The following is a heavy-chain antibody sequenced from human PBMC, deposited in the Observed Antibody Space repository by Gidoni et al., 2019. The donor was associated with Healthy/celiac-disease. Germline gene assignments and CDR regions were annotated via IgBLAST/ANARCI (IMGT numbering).Heavy chain of an antibody. V-gene: IGHV4-34*01. CDR3: ARKGRAASPDY. CDR1: GGSFSGCY. CDR2: INHSGST. J-gene: IGHJ4*02. Sequence: QVQLQQWGAGLLKPSDTLSLTCAVYGGSFSGCYWSWIRQPPGKGLEWIGEINHSGSTNYNPSLKSRVTISVDTSKNQFSLKLSSVTAADTAVYYCARKGRAASPDYWGQGTLVTVSS. D-gene: IGHD2-2*01.